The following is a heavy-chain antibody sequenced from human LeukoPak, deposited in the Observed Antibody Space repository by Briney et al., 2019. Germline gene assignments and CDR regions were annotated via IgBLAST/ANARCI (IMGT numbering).Heavy chain of an antibody. CDR1: GGSISSGGYS. CDR3: AREPVGSRHWFDP. Sequence: PSQTLSLTCTVSGGSISSGGYSWSWIRQHPGKGLEWIGYIYYSGSTYYNPSLKSRVTISVDTSKNQFSLKLSSVTAADTAVYYCAREPVGSRHWFDPGGQGTLVTVSS. CDR2: IYYSGST. J-gene: IGHJ5*02. V-gene: IGHV4-31*03. D-gene: IGHD1-14*01.